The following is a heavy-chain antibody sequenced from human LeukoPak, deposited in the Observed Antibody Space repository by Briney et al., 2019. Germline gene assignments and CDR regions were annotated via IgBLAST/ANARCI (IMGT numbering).Heavy chain of an antibody. Sequence: ASVKVSCKASGYTFTSYDINWVRQATGQGLEWMGWMNPNSGNTGYAQKFQGRVTMTRDTSISTAYMELSRLRSDDTAVYYCARSGYLHYYYYYMDVWGKGTTVTISS. J-gene: IGHJ6*03. V-gene: IGHV1-8*02. CDR2: MNPNSGNT. D-gene: IGHD6-13*01. CDR1: GYTFTSYD. CDR3: ARSGYLHYYYYYMDV.